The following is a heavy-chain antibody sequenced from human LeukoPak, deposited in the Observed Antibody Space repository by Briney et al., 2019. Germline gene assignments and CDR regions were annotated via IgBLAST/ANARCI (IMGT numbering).Heavy chain of an antibody. CDR3: ARQTGSGLFILP. D-gene: IGHD3/OR15-3a*01. CDR1: GVSISSSNSY. V-gene: IGHV4-39*01. J-gene: IGHJ4*02. CDR2: IYYSGNT. Sequence: TSETLSLTCTVSGVSISSSNSYWGWIRQPPGKGLEWIGSIYYSGNTYYNASLKSQVSISIDTSKNQFSLKLTSVTAADTAVYYCARQTGSGLFILPGGQGTLVTVSS.